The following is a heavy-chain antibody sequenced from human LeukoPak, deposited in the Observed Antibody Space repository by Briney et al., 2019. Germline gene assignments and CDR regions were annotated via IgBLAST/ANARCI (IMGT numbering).Heavy chain of an antibody. CDR1: GFTFSSYW. Sequence: GGSLRLSCAASGFTFSSYWMSWVRQAPGKGLEWVANIKQDGSEKYYVDSVKGRFTISRDNAKNSLYLQMNSLRAEDTAVYYCARTPYSSTLRRPDYWGQGTLVTVSS. J-gene: IGHJ4*02. V-gene: IGHV3-7*01. CDR2: IKQDGSEK. D-gene: IGHD6-13*01. CDR3: ARTPYSSTLRRPDY.